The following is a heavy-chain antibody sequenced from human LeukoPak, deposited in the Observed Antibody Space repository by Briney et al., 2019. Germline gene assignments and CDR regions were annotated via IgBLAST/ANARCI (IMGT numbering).Heavy chain of an antibody. CDR1: GGSISSSSYY. J-gene: IGHJ4*01. V-gene: IGHV4-39*07. CDR3: AREEYYYGSSGPSPLHYFDS. Sequence: SETLSLTCTVSGGSISSSSYYWGWIRQPPGKGLEWIGSIYYSGHTYYNPSLKSRVAISVDTSKDQFSLKLSSVTAADTAVYHCAREEYYYGSSGPSPLHYFDSWGHGTLVTVSS. D-gene: IGHD3-22*01. CDR2: IYYSGHT.